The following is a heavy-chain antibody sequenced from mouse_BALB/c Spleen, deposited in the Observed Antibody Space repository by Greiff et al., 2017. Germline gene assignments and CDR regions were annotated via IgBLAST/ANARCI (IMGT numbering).Heavy chain of an antibody. CDR2: INPSSGYT. CDR3: ARWGGWAWFAY. V-gene: IGHV1-4*01. CDR1: GYTFTSYT. J-gene: IGHJ3*01. Sequence: VQLQQSGAELARPGASVKMSCKASGYTFTSYTMHWVKQRPGQGLEWIGYINPSSGYTNYNQKFKDKATLTADKSSSTAYMQLSSLTSEDSAVYYCARWGGWAWFAYWGQGTLVTVSA. D-gene: IGHD1-1*02.